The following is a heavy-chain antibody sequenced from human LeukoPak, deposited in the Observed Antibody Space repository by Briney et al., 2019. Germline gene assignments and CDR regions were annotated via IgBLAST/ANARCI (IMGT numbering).Heavy chain of an antibody. Sequence: ASVKVSCKASGYSFTGYSVHWVRQAPGQGLEWMGRINPNSGATDYAQKFQGRVTMTRDTSISTVYMELNRLRSDDTAVYYCARELPSVYWGQGTLVTVSS. CDR3: ARELPSVY. CDR1: GYSFTGYS. J-gene: IGHJ4*02. D-gene: IGHD3-10*01. V-gene: IGHV1-2*06. CDR2: INPNSGAT.